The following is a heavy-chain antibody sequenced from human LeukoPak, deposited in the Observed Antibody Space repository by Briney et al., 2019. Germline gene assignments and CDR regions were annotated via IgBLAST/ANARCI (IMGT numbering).Heavy chain of an antibody. CDR1: GGSISSGDYY. CDR2: IYYSRSS. J-gene: IGHJ4*02. CDR3: ARGLGSSWYGD. V-gene: IGHV4-30-4*01. D-gene: IGHD6-13*01. Sequence: PSQTLSLTCTVSGGSISSGDYYWTWIRQPPGKGLEWIGYIYYSRSSYYNPSLKSRLIISVAMSKIQCSLKLSSVTAADTAVYYCARGLGSSWYGDWGQGTLVTVSS.